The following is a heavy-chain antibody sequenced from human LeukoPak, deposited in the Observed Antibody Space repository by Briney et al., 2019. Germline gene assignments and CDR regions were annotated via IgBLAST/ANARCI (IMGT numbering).Heavy chain of an antibody. CDR2: INPSGGST. D-gene: IGHD1-26*01. J-gene: IGHJ4*02. Sequence: ASVKVSCRASGYTFSNYYIHWVRQAPGQGLEWMGIINPSGGSTSDAQKFQGRVTMTRDTSTSTVYMELSSLRSEDTAVYYCARDPAIHSGSYADYWGQGTLVTVSS. CDR1: GYTFSNYY. CDR3: ARDPAIHSGSYADY. V-gene: IGHV1-46*01.